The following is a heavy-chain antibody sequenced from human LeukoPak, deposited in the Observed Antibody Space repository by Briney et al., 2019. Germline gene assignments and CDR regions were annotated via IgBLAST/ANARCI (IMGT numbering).Heavy chain of an antibody. Sequence: SETLSLTCAVYGGSFSGYYWSWIRQPPGKGLEWIGEINHSGSTNYNPSLKSRVTISVDRSKNQFSLKLSSVTAADTAVYYCARTEYQLRAFDYWGQGTLVTVSS. V-gene: IGHV4-34*01. CDR2: INHSGST. CDR3: ARTEYQLRAFDY. D-gene: IGHD2-2*01. J-gene: IGHJ4*02. CDR1: GGSFSGYY.